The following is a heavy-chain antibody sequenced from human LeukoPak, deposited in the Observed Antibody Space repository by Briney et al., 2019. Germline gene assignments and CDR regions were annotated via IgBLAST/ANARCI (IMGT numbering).Heavy chain of an antibody. CDR1: GGSISSYY. Sequence: SETLSLTCTVSGGSISSYYWSWIRQPPGKGLEWIGYIYYSGSTNYNPSLKSRVTISVDTSKNQFSLKLSSVTAADTAVYYCARGAAGSYGPDYWGQGTLVTVSS. CDR2: IYYSGST. V-gene: IGHV4-59*01. J-gene: IGHJ4*02. D-gene: IGHD1-26*01. CDR3: ARGAAGSYGPDY.